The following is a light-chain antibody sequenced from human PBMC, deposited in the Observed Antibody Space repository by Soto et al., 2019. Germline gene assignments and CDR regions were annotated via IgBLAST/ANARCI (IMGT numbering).Light chain of an antibody. J-gene: IGLJ1*01. CDR3: AAWDDGLNGSV. Sequence: QSVLTQPPSVSGSPGQSVTISCTGTSSDIGGYNYVSWYQQHPGKAPKLMIYTINKRPSGVPDRFSGSKSGTSASLAIIGLQSEDEADYYCAAWDDGLNGSVFGAGNKVTVL. CDR1: SSDIGGYNY. V-gene: IGLV2-11*01. CDR2: TIN.